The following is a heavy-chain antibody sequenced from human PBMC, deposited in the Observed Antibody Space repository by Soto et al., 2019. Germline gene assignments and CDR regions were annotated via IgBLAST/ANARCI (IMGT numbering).Heavy chain of an antibody. CDR1: NGSFSGYY. CDR3: ARGLEYFQH. J-gene: IGHJ1*01. CDR2: ITNSGYT. Sequence: SETLSLTCDVFNGSFSGYYWSWIRQPPGKGLEWIGEITNSGYTNYNPSLKNRVTILIDRSKNHFSLKVTSVTAADTAVYYCARGLEYFQHWGQGTLVTVSS. V-gene: IGHV4-34*01.